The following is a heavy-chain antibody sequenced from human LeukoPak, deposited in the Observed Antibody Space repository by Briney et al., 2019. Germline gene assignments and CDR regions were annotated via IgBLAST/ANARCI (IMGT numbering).Heavy chain of an antibody. CDR3: AKDRDIVVVPAAIESWFDP. J-gene: IGHJ5*02. D-gene: IGHD2-2*01. Sequence: GGSLRLSCAASGFSFSDYDMNWVRQAPGKGLEWVSAISGSGGCTYYADSVKGRFTISRDNSKNTLYLQMNSLRAEDTAVYYCAKDRDIVVVPAAIESWFDPWGQGTLVTVSS. CDR1: GFSFSDYD. CDR2: ISGSGGCT. V-gene: IGHV3-23*01.